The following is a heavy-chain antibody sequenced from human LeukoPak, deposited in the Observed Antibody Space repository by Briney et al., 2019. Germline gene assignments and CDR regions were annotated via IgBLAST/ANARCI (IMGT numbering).Heavy chain of an antibody. D-gene: IGHD3-22*01. Sequence: SETLSLTCTVSGGSISSSGYYWGWIRQPPGKGLEWIGSMYYSGSTYYNPSLKSRVTISVDTSKNQFSLKLSSVTAADTAVYYCARVGVGYFDSSGYYRPDAFDIWGQGTMVTVSS. V-gene: IGHV4-39*07. J-gene: IGHJ3*02. CDR2: MYYSGST. CDR1: GGSISSSGYY. CDR3: ARVGVGYFDSSGYYRPDAFDI.